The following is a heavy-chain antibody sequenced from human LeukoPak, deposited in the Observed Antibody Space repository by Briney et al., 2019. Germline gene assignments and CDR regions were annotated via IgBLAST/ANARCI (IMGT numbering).Heavy chain of an antibody. V-gene: IGHV3-48*01. CDR1: GFTFSSYS. D-gene: IGHD2-2*01. Sequence: GGSLRLSCAASGFTFSSYSMNWVRQAPGKGLEWVSYISSSSSAIYYADSVKGRFTISRDNTKNSLYLQINSLRAEDTAVYYCAGYCSTPSCYGVDYWGQGTLVTVSS. CDR2: ISSSSSAI. J-gene: IGHJ4*02. CDR3: AGYCSTPSCYGVDY.